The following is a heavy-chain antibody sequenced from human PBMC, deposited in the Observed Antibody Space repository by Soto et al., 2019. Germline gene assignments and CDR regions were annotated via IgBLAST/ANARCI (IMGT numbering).Heavy chain of an antibody. V-gene: IGHV4-59*08. D-gene: IGHD1-26*01. J-gene: IGHJ4*02. Sequence: SETLSLSCTVSGGSINNYYWSWIRQPPGKGLEWIAYISYSGHTHYSPSLESRATISVDTSKNQFSLKLTSMTAADTAVYYCARQKAMRATFFDSWGQGALVT. CDR3: ARQKAMRATFFDS. CDR2: ISYSGHT. CDR1: GGSINNYY.